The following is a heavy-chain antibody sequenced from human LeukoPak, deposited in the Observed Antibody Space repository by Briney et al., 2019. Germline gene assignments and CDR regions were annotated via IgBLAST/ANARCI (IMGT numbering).Heavy chain of an antibody. V-gene: IGHV3-23*01. CDR2: ISGSGGST. D-gene: IGHD3-16*01. CDR3: ARDLRGNHDY. J-gene: IGHJ4*02. CDR1: GFTFSSYA. Sequence: GGSLRLSCAASGFTFSSYAMSWVRQAPGKGLEWVSAISGSGGSTYYADSVKGRLTISRDNAKNTLYLQMSSLRAEDTAVYYCARDLRGNHDYWGQGTLVTVSP.